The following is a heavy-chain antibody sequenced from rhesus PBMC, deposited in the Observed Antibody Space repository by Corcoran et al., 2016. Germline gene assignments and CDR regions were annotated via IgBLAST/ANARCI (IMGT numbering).Heavy chain of an antibody. Sequence: QVQLQESGPGLVKPSETLSLTCAVSGGSISDSYYWSWIRQPPGKGLEWIGYIYGSVGNTYYNPPLKSRVTISTDTSTNQFSLKLSSVTAADTAVYYCARILNYSGCFDYWGQGVLVTVSS. CDR2: IYGSVGNT. CDR1: GGSISDSYY. CDR3: ARILNYSGCFDY. D-gene: IGHD1-26*01. V-gene: IGHV4-106*01. J-gene: IGHJ4*01.